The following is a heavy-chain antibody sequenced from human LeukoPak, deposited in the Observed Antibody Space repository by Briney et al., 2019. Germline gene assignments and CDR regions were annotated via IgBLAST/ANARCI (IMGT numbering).Heavy chain of an antibody. CDR2: ISGSGGST. CDR1: GFTFSSYA. CDR3: AKDGKGGWYLPYYGMDV. J-gene: IGHJ6*02. D-gene: IGHD6-19*01. Sequence: PGGSLRLSCAASGFTFSSYAMSWVRQAPGKGLEWVSAISGSGGSTYYADSVKGRFTISRDNSKNTLYLQMNSLRAEDTAVYYCAKDGKGGWYLPYYGMDVWGQGTTVTVSS. V-gene: IGHV3-23*01.